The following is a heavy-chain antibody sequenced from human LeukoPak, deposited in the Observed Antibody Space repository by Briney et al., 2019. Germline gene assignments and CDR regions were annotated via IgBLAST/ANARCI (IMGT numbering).Heavy chain of an antibody. Sequence: SETLSLTCAVSGISISNYYWSWIRQPAGKGLEWIGRIYTSGNTNYKPSLKSRLTISVDKSKNHLSLKLTSLTAADTAFYYCAGGPSETAFDDWGHGTLVTVSS. V-gene: IGHV4-4*07. J-gene: IGHJ4*01. CDR3: AGGPSETAFDD. CDR1: GISISNYY. CDR2: IYTSGNT. D-gene: IGHD6-25*01.